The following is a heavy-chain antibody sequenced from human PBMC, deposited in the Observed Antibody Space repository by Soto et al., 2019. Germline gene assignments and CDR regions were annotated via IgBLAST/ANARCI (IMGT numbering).Heavy chain of an antibody. V-gene: IGHV4-30-2*01. J-gene: IGHJ4*02. D-gene: IGHD7-27*01. CDR1: GGSISSGGYS. Sequence: QLQLQESGSGLVKPSQTLSLTCAVSGGSISSGGYSWSWIRQPPGKGLEWIGYIYHSGSPYYNPSLKSRVTIAGDRSNNQLSPELCSVTAADTAVYCCARVPGPWGEGGLISVSS. CDR2: IYHSGSP. CDR3: ARVPGP.